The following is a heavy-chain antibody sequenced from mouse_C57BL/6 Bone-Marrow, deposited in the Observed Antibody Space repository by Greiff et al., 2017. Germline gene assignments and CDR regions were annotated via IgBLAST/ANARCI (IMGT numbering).Heavy chain of an antibody. CDR3: ARYFHYYGSSYDYYFDD. Sequence: EVKLMESGGGLVQPGGSLSLSCAASGFTFTDYYMSWVRQPPGKALEWLGFIRNKANGYTTEYSASVKGRFTISRDNSQSILYLQMNALRAEDSATYYCARYFHYYGSSYDYYFDDWGQGTTLTVSS. CDR1: GFTFTDYY. J-gene: IGHJ2*01. CDR2: IRNKANGYTT. D-gene: IGHD1-1*01. V-gene: IGHV7-3*01.